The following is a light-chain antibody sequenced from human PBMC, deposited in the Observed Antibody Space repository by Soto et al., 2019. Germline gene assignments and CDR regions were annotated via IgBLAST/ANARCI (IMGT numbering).Light chain of an antibody. J-gene: IGLJ3*02. CDR1: TSNIGTNN. Sequence: QSVLTQPPSASGTPGQRVTIFCSGSTSNIGTNNVNWNQQVPGTAPKLLIYSNNQRPSGVPDRFSGSKSGTSASLAISGLQSEDEADYYCSAWDDSLKGWVFGGGTKVTVL. V-gene: IGLV1-44*01. CDR3: SAWDDSLKGWV. CDR2: SNN.